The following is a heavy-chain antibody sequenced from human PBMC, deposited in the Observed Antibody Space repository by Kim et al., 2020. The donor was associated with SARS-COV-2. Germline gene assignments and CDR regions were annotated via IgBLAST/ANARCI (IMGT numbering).Heavy chain of an antibody. CDR2: ISSDGSAK. CDR1: GLTYSLAG. D-gene: IGHD2-8*01. V-gene: IGHV3-30*18. J-gene: IGHJ4*02. Sequence: GGSLRLSCAVSGLTYSLAGMHWVRQVPGKGLEWVSFISSDGSAKYYGDSVKGRFTISRDTSMNTLDLQLNSLRPEDTAIYYCAKDKGVYYFDYWGKGTLVTVSS. CDR3: AKDKGVYYFDY.